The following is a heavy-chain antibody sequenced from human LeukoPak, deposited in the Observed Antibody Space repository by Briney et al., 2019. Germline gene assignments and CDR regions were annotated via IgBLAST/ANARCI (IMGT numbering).Heavy chain of an antibody. Sequence: GGSLRLSCAASGFTFSNYAMNWVRQPPGKGLEWVSYSSSGSSTIYYTDSVKGRFTISRDNAKNSLFLQMNSLRAEDTAVYYCARGEQDMATMSIDYWGQGTLVPVSS. CDR2: SSSGSSTI. D-gene: IGHD5-24*01. CDR3: ARGEQDMATMSIDY. CDR1: GFTFSNYA. V-gene: IGHV3-48*01. J-gene: IGHJ4*02.